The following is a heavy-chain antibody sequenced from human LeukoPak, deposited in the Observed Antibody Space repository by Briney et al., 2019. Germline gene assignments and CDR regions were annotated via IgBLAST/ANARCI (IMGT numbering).Heavy chain of an antibody. CDR3: ARVVSYGDPFDY. Sequence: GGSLRLSCAASGFTFSSYSMNWVRQAPGKGLEWVSSISSSSSYIQYTDSVKGRFTISRDNAKNSLYLQMNSLRAEDTAVYYCARVVSYGDPFDYWGQGTLVTVSS. CDR1: GFTFSSYS. CDR2: ISSSSSYI. V-gene: IGHV3-21*01. D-gene: IGHD4-17*01. J-gene: IGHJ4*02.